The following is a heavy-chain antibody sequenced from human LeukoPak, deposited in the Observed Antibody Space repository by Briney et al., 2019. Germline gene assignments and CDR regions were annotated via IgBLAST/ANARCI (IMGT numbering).Heavy chain of an antibody. CDR2: IKSKTDGGTT. CDR1: GFTFSNAW. D-gene: IGHD3-22*01. V-gene: IGHV3-15*01. Sequence: GGSLRLSCAASGFTFSNAWMSWVRQAPGKGLEWVGRIKSKTDGGTTDYAAPVKGRFTISRDDSKNTLYLQMNSLKTEDTAVYYCTTVGRGSWYPFSNYYDSSGYSWAGGNYYYYYYMDVWGKGTTVTISS. CDR3: TTVGRGSWYPFSNYYDSSGYSWAGGNYYYYYYMDV. J-gene: IGHJ6*03.